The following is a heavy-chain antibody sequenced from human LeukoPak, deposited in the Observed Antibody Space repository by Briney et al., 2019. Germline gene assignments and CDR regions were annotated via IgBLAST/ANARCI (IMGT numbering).Heavy chain of an antibody. CDR2: INPNSGGT. D-gene: IGHD1-1*01. CDR1: VYTFTCYY. V-gene: IGHV1-2*02. Sequence: ASVKVSCTASVYTFTCYYMHWVRQAPGQGLEWMGWINPNSGGTNYAQKFQGRVTMTRDTSISTAYMELSRLSSDDTAVNYCARDVGWNEYYYYYYYMDVWGKGTTVTVSS. J-gene: IGHJ6*03. CDR3: ARDVGWNEYYYYYYYMDV.